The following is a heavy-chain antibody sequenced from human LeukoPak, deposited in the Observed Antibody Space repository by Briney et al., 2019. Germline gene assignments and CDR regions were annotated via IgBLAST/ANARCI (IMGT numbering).Heavy chain of an antibody. CDR3: ARGAYSNYAAIGY. V-gene: IGHV3-74*01. D-gene: IGHD4-11*01. CDR2: INTDGSST. J-gene: IGHJ4*02. Sequence: PGGSLRLSCAASGFTFSTHWMHWVRQAPGKGLVWVSRINTDGSSTTYADSVKGRFTISRDNAKNTLYLQMNSLRAEDTAVYYCARGAYSNYAAIGYWGQGTLVTVSS. CDR1: GFTFSTHW.